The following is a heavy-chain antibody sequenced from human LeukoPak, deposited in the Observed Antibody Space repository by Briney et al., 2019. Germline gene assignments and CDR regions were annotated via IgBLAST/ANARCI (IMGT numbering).Heavy chain of an antibody. CDR2: ISGSSSTI. V-gene: IGHV3-48*02. CDR1: GFNFSSYT. Sequence: AGSLRISCAASGFNFSSYTMNWVRQAPGKGLEWLSYISGSSSTIYYADSVKGRFTISRDNAKTSLYLQMNSLRDEDTAVYYCARRASGGGYSFDYWGQGTLVTVSS. J-gene: IGHJ4*02. CDR3: ARRASGGGYSFDY. D-gene: IGHD3-16*01.